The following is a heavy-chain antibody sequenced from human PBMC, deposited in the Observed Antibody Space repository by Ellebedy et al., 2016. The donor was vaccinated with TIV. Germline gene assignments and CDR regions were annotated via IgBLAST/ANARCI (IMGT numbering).Heavy chain of an antibody. CDR2: IYYSGST. Sequence: SETLSLTXTVSGGSISSGDYYWSWIRQPPGKGLEWIGYIYYSGSTYYNPSLKSRVTISVDTSKNQFSLKLSSVTAADTAVYYCSRDSPVAAPASPPTDYYYGMDVWGQGTTVTVSS. J-gene: IGHJ6*02. V-gene: IGHV4-30-4*01. CDR1: GGSISSGDYY. D-gene: IGHD6-19*01. CDR3: SRDSPVAAPASPPTDYYYGMDV.